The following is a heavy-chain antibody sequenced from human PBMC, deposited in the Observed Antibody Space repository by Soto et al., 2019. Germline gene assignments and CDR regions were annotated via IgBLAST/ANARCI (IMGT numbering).Heavy chain of an antibody. Sequence: QVQLQESGPGLVKPSQTLSLTCTVSGGSISSGGDYWSWIRQHPGKGLEWIGYIYYSGSTYYNPSLKSRFTLSVDTSKNHFSLKLSSVTAADTAVYYCARANPYYSYGMDVWGQGTTVTVSS. CDR1: GGSISSGGDY. J-gene: IGHJ6*02. V-gene: IGHV4-31*03. CDR3: ARANPYYSYGMDV. CDR2: IYYSGST.